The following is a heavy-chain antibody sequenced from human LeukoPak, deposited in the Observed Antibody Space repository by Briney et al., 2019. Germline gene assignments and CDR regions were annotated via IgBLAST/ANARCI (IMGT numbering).Heavy chain of an antibody. CDR3: AREVGAEGVWYFDY. CDR1: AYSISSGYY. CDR2: IYHSGST. D-gene: IGHD1-26*01. Sequence: SETLSLTCTVSAYSISSGYYWGWIRQPPGKGLEWIGSIYHSGSTYYNPSLKSRVTISVDTSKNQFSLKLSSVTAADTAVYYCAREVGAEGVWYFDYWGQGTLVTVSS. J-gene: IGHJ4*02. V-gene: IGHV4-38-2*02.